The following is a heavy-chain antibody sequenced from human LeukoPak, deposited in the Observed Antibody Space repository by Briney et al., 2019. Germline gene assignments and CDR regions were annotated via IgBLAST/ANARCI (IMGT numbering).Heavy chain of an antibody. CDR3: ARDSVPPSYFDFSSGLCHDY. V-gene: IGHV3-21*01. CDR1: GFTFSSYS. D-gene: IGHD3-3*01. J-gene: IGHJ4*02. CDR2: ISSSSSYI. Sequence: PGGSLRLSCAASGFTFSSYSMNWVRQAPGKGLEWVSSISSSSSYIYYADSVKGRFTISRDNAKNSLYLQMNSLRAEDTAVYYCARDSVPPSYFDFSSGLCHDYWGQGTLVTVSS.